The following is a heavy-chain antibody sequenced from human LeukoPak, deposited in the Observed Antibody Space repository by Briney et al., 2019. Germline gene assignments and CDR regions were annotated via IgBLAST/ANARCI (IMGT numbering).Heavy chain of an antibody. CDR2: IQNSART. D-gene: IGHD4-11*01. V-gene: IGHV4-61*01. Sequence: SETPSLTCTVSGGSVNSGSYFWSWIRQPPGKGLEWIGYIQNSARTNYNPSLESRVTISVDSSKDQFSLRLSSVTAADTAVYYCATDYSNFYGMDVWGQGTTVTVSS. CDR1: GGSVNSGSYF. CDR3: ATDYSNFYGMDV. J-gene: IGHJ6*02.